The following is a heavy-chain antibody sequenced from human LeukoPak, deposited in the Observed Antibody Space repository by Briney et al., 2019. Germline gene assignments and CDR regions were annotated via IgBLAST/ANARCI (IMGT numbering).Heavy chain of an antibody. Sequence: SETLSLTCTVSGGSISSSSYYWGWIRQPPGKGLEWIGSIYYSGSTYYSPSLKSRVTISVDTSKNQFSLKLSSVTAADTAVYYCARHRYDFWSGYPSPPFDYWGQGTLVTVSS. J-gene: IGHJ4*02. D-gene: IGHD3-3*01. CDR3: ARHRYDFWSGYPSPPFDY. CDR2: IYYSGST. CDR1: GGSISSSSYY. V-gene: IGHV4-39*01.